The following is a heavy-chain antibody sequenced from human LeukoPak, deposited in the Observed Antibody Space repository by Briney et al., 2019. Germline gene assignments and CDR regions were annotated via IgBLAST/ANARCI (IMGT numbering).Heavy chain of an antibody. CDR1: GFTFSSSV. D-gene: IGHD2-2*03. CDR2: ITGSSGST. J-gene: IGHJ3*02. Sequence: QSGGSLRLSCAASGFTFSSSVMSWVRQAPGKGLEWVSAITGSSGSTYYADSVKGRFTISRDNSKNTLYLQMNSLRAEDTAVYYCAKDLDIVVVPAAYDAFDIWGQGTMVTVSS. CDR3: AKDLDIVVVPAAYDAFDI. V-gene: IGHV3-23*01.